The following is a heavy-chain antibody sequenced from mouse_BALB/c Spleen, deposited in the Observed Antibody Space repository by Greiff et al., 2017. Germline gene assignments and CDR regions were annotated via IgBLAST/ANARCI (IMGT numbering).Heavy chain of an antibody. CDR3: ASNYYGSSYGDFDV. D-gene: IGHD1-1*01. V-gene: IGHV5-17*02. CDR1: GFTFSSFG. Sequence: EVKLVESGGGLVQPGGSRKLSCAASGFTFSSFGMHWVRQAPEKGLEWVAYISSGSSTIYYADTVKGRFTISRDNPKNTLFLQMTSLRSEDTAMYYCASNYYGSSYGDFDVWGAGTTVTVSS. CDR2: ISSGSSTI. J-gene: IGHJ1*01.